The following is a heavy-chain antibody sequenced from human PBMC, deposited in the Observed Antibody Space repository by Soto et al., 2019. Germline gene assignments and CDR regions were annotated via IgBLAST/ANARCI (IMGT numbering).Heavy chain of an antibody. CDR3: AKDSWAMVADYYYYRLAV. V-gene: IGHV3-23*01. Sequence: LRLSCAASGFTFSSYAMSWVRQAPGKGLEWVSAISGSGGSAYYADSVKGRFTISRDNSKNTLYLQMNSLRAEDTAVYYCAKDSWAMVADYYYYRLAVWGQGTTVPVSS. CDR2: ISGSGGSA. J-gene: IGHJ6*02. CDR1: GFTFSSYA. D-gene: IGHD5-18*01.